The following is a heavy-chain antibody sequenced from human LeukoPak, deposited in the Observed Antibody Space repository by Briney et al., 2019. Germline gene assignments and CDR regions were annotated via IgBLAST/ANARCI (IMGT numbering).Heavy chain of an antibody. D-gene: IGHD2-2*01. Sequence: GYIYYSGTTYYHPSLKSRVTISVDKSKNQLSLKLSSVTAADTAVYYCARRNPIYAADAFDIWGQGTMVTVSS. V-gene: IGHV4-31*02. J-gene: IGHJ3*02. CDR2: IYYSGTT. CDR3: ARRNPIYAADAFDI.